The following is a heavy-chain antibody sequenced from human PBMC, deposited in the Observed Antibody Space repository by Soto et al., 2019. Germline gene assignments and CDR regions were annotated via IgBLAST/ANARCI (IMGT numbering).Heavy chain of an antibody. J-gene: IGHJ6*02. CDR3: ARGRFLEWQDSPYYYYGMDV. CDR2: INAGNGNT. V-gene: IGHV1-3*01. D-gene: IGHD3-3*01. Sequence: GASVKVSCKASGYTFTSYAMHWVRQAPGQRLEWMGWINAGNGNTKYSQKFQGRVTITRDTSASTAYMELSSLRSEDTAVYYCARGRFLEWQDSPYYYYGMDVWGQGTTVTVSS. CDR1: GYTFTSYA.